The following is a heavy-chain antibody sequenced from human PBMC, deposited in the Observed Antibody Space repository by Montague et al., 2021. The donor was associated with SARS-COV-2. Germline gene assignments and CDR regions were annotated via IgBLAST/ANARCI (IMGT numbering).Heavy chain of an antibody. J-gene: IGHJ3*02. CDR1: GGSISSNNYY. CDR2: IYDSGST. Sequence: SETLSLTCTVSGGSISSNNYYWDWIRQPPGKGLEWIGSIYDSGSTYYXXXLKSRVTISVDTSKNHFSLKLTSVTAADTAVYYCARRGRKLLPVATTIGGFDIWGQGTMVTVSS. V-gene: IGHV4-39*02. D-gene: IGHD5-12*01. CDR3: ARRGRKLLPVATTIGGFDI.